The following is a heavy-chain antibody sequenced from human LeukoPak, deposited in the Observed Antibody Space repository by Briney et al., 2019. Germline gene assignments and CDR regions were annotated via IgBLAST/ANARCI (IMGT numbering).Heavy chain of an antibody. CDR3: ARITAYYYYSYMDV. Sequence: PSETLSLTCTVSGGSISSGDYYWSWIRQPPGKGLEWIGYIYYSGSTYYNPSLKSRVTISVDTSKNPFSLRLSSVPATDTAVYYCARITAYYYYSYMDVWGKGTTVTVSS. J-gene: IGHJ6*03. CDR2: IYYSGST. D-gene: IGHD1-20*01. CDR1: GGSISSGDYY. V-gene: IGHV4-30-4*08.